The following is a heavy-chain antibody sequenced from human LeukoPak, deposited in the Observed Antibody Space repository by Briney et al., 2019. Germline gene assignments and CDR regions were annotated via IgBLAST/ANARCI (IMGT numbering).Heavy chain of an antibody. D-gene: IGHD6-19*01. CDR1: GFTFSNG. Sequence: GGSLRLSCAASGFTFSNGMHWVRRAPDRGVGGVAVISHDGTKKYYPDSVTGRCTISRDNFKNTLYLQMNSLRSEATAVYYCAQDVEQWPKNWFDPWRQGTLVTVSS. CDR3: AQDVEQWPKNWFDP. J-gene: IGHJ5*01. CDR2: ISHDGTKK. V-gene: IGHV3-30*18.